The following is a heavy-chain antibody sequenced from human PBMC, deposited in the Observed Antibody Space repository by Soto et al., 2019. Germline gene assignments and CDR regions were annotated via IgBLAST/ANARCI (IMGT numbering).Heavy chain of an antibody. CDR3: ARLLGYCSGGSCYSYWFDP. D-gene: IGHD2-15*01. CDR2: IYYSGST. V-gene: IGHV4-59*08. J-gene: IGHJ5*02. Sequence: SETLSLTCTVSGGSISSYYWSWIRQPPGKGLEWIGYIYYSGSTNYNPSLKSRVTISVDTSKNQFSLKLSSVTAADTAVYYCARLLGYCSGGSCYSYWFDPWGQGTLVTVSS. CDR1: GGSISSYY.